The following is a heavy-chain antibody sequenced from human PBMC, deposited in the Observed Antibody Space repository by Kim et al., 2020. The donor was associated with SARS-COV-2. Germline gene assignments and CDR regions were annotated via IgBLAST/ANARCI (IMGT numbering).Heavy chain of an antibody. V-gene: IGHV3-23*01. D-gene: IGHD3-22*01. CDR3: AKTTMIVVVITNFDY. J-gene: IGHJ4*02. Sequence: DSVESRFTISRDKSKNTLYRQMNSLRAEDTAVYYCAKTTMIVVVITNFDYWGQGTLVTVSS.